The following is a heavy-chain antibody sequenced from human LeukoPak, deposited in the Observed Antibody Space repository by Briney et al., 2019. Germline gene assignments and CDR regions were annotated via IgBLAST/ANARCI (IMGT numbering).Heavy chain of an antibody. CDR3: ARPRSAGSRDGNWFDP. Sequence: ASVKVSCKASGYTFTGYYMHWVRQAPGQGLEWMGRINPNSGGTNYAQKFQGRVTMTRDTSISTAYMELSRLRSDDMAVYYCARPRSAGSRDGNWFDPWGQGTLVTVSS. V-gene: IGHV1-2*06. CDR2: INPNSGGT. J-gene: IGHJ5*02. CDR1: GYTFTGYY. D-gene: IGHD3-10*01.